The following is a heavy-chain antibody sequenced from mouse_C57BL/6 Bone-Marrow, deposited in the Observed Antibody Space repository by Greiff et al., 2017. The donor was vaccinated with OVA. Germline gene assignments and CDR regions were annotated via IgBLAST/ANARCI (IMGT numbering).Heavy chain of an antibody. D-gene: IGHD1-1*01. V-gene: IGHV1-59*01. J-gene: IGHJ1*03. Sequence: QVQLQQPGAELVRPGTSVKLSCKASGYTFTSYWMHWVKQRPGQGLEWIGVIDPSDSYTNYNQKFKGKATLTVDTSSSTAYMQLSSLTSEDSAVYYCARPKYYGRSYWYFDVWGIGTTVTVSA. CDR3: ARPKYYGRSYWYFDV. CDR2: IDPSDSYT. CDR1: GYTFTSYW.